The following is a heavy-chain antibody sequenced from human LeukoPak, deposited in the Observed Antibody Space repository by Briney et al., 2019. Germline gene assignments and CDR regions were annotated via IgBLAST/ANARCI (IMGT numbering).Heavy chain of an antibody. CDR2: ISGSGGST. J-gene: IGHJ4*02. V-gene: IGHV3-23*01. CDR3: AKDLSPTNYDILTGYYFEKQNEAFDY. CDR1: GFSFSNYG. D-gene: IGHD3-9*01. Sequence: PGGSLRLSCAASGFSFSNYGMNWVRQAPGKGLEWVSAISGSGGSTYYADSVKGRFTISRDNSKNTLYLQMNSLRAEDTAVYYCAKDLSPTNYDILTGYYFEKQNEAFDYWGQGTLVTVSS.